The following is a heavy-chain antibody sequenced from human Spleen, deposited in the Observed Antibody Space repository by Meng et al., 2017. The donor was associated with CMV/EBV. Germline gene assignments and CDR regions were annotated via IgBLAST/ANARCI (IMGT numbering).Heavy chain of an antibody. CDR2: MNPNNGNT. V-gene: IGHV1-8*01. CDR3: TRGLWSDP. CDR1: GYTFNIYD. Sequence: TVSCKASGYTFNIYDINWVRQVPGQGLEWMGRMNPNNGNTNYAQKFQGRVTMTRDISKSTAYMKLTSLKSEDTAVYYCTRGLWSDPWGQGTLVTVSS. J-gene: IGHJ5*02.